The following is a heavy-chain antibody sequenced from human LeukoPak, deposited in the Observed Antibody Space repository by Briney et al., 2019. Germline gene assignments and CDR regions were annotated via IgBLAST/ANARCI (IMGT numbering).Heavy chain of an antibody. CDR1: GFVFTTYT. Sequence: PGGSLRLSXAASGFVFTTYTMSWVRQAPGKGLEWVANIKEDESERNYVDSVKGRFTISRDNAKNLMYLEMNSLRVEDTAIYYCTREYWGIDYWGQGVLVTVSS. J-gene: IGHJ4*02. D-gene: IGHD3-16*01. V-gene: IGHV3-7*01. CDR2: IKEDESER. CDR3: TREYWGIDY.